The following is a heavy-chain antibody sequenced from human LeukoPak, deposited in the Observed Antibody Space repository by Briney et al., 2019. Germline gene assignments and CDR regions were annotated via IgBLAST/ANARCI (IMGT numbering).Heavy chain of an antibody. CDR3: ARGSYSGSYYFDY. D-gene: IGHD1-26*01. J-gene: IGHJ4*02. Sequence: SETLSLTCAVSGGSISSGGYSWSWIRQPPGKGLEWIGYIYHSGSTYYNPSLKSRVTISVDRSKNQFSLKLSSMTAADTAVYYCARGSYSGSYYFDYWGQRTLVTVSS. CDR1: GGSISSGGYS. V-gene: IGHV4-30-2*01. CDR2: IYHSGST.